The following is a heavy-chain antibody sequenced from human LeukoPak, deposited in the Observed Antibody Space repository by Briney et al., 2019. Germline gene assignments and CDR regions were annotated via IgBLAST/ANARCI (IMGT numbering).Heavy chain of an antibody. CDR1: DGSISSGTYS. D-gene: IGHD5-18*01. CDR2: IYYSGST. V-gene: IGHV4-61*01. CDR3: ARLSQELWSHFDY. Sequence: SETLSLTCAVSDGSISSGTYSWTWIRQPPGKGLEWIGYIYYSGSTNYNPSLKSRVTISVDTSKNQFSLKLSSVTAADTAVYYCARLSQELWSHFDYWGQGTLVTVSS. J-gene: IGHJ4*02.